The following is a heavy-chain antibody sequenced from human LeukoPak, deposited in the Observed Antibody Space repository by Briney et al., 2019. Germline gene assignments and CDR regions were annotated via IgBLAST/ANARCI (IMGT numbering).Heavy chain of an antibody. CDR3: ARLSWVSSGYYAAPIDY. CDR1: GYSFTSYW. CDR2: IYPGDSDT. V-gene: IGHV5-51*01. D-gene: IGHD3-22*01. Sequence: GESLQISCKGSGYSFTSYWIGWARQMPGKGLEWMGIIYPGDSDTRYSPSFQGQVTISADKSISTAYLQWSSLKASDTAMYYCARLSWVSSGYYAAPIDYWGQGTLVTVSS. J-gene: IGHJ4*02.